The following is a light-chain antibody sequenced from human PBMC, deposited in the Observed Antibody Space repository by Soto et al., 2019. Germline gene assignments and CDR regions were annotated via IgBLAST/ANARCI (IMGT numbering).Light chain of an antibody. Sequence: IQMTQSPSSLSASVGDRVTITCRASQSISSYLNWYQQKPGKAPQILIYDASTLKSGVPSRFSASGSGTEFTLIISSLQPDDFATYYCQQYTSYSWTFGQGTMVDI. CDR1: QSISSY. J-gene: IGKJ1*01. CDR3: QQYTSYSWT. V-gene: IGKV1-5*01. CDR2: DAS.